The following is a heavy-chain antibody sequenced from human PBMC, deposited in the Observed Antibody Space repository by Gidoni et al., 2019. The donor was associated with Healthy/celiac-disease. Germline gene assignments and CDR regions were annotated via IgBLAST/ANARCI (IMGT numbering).Heavy chain of an antibody. J-gene: IGHJ6*02. D-gene: IGHD2-21*02. CDR2: IFVGSGNT. CDR3: AADPGEAYCGGDCSGYYGMDV. V-gene: IGHV1-58*02. CDR1: GFTFTSSA. Sequence: QLQLVQSGPEVKKPWTSVKVSCKASGFTFTSSAMQWVRQARGQRLEWIGWIFVGSGNTNYAQKFQERVTITRVMSTSTAYRELSSLRSEETAVYYCAADPGEAYCGGDCSGYYGMDVWGQGTTVTVSS.